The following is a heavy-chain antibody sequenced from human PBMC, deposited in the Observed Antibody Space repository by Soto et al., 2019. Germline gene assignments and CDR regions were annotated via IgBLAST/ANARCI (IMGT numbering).Heavy chain of an antibody. V-gene: IGHV1-69*13. CDR2: IIPIFGTA. Sequence: SVKVSCKASGGTFSSYAISWVRQAPGQGLEWMGGIIPIFGTANYAQKFQGRVTITADESTSTAYMELSSLRSEDTAVYYCARGDPHIRPGGIAAAGTYYYYGMDVWGQGTTVTV. CDR1: GGTFSSYA. D-gene: IGHD6-13*01. J-gene: IGHJ6*02. CDR3: ARGDPHIRPGGIAAAGTYYYYGMDV.